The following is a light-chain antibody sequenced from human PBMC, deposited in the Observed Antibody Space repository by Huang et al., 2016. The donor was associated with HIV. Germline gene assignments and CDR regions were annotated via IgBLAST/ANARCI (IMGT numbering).Light chain of an antibody. V-gene: IGKV1-8*01. CDR3: QQYYSYRT. CDR1: QDINNF. CDR2: AAS. J-gene: IGKJ1*01. Sequence: AIRMTQSPSSLSASTGDRVNITCRASQDINNFLAWYQQKPGKAPNLLIYAASILETGVLSRFSGSGSGTEFNLSISCLQSEDFATYYCQQYYSYRTFGQGTQVEIK.